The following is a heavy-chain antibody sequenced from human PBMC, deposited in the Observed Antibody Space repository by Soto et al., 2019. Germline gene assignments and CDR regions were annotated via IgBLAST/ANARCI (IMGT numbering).Heavy chain of an antibody. CDR2: IYYSGST. V-gene: IGHV4-59*08. D-gene: IGHD3-9*01. Sequence: PSETLFLTCTVSGGSLSSYYWSRIRQPPGKGLEWIGYIYYSGSTNYNPSLKSRVTISVDTSKNQFSLKLSSVTAADTAVYYCARRDYDILTGHSIVDPWGQGTLVTVSS. J-gene: IGHJ5*02. CDR3: ARRDYDILTGHSIVDP. CDR1: GGSLSSYY.